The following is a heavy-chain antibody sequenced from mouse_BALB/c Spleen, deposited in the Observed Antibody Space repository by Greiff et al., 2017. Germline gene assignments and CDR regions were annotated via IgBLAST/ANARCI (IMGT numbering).Heavy chain of an antibody. CDR1: GYTFTSYW. J-gene: IGHJ4*01. Sequence: QVQLQQSGPELVKPGASVKMSCKASGYTFTSYWMHWVKQRPGQGLEWIGYINPSTGYTEYNQKFKDKATLTADKSSSTAYMQLSSLTSEDSAVYYCARSGRGYAMDYWGQGTSVTVSS. CDR3: ARSGRGYAMDY. CDR2: INPSTGYT. D-gene: IGHD4-1*01. V-gene: IGHV1S26*01.